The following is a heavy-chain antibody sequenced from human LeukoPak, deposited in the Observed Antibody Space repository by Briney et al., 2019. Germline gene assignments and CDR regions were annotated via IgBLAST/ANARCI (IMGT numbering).Heavy chain of an antibody. Sequence: GGSLRLSCATSGFTVSSNYMNWVRQAPGKGLEWVSGIYVDGSTYYADSVKGRFTISRDNSRNTLYLQMNSLRAEDTAVYYCPRITAYDDSWGQGTLVTVSS. CDR1: GFTVSSNY. V-gene: IGHV3-53*01. J-gene: IGHJ5*01. CDR3: PRITAYDDS. CDR2: IYVDGST. D-gene: IGHD1-20*01.